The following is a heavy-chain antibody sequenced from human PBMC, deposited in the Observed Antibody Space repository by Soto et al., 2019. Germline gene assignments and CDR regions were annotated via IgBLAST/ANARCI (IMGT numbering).Heavy chain of an antibody. V-gene: IGHV3-30*18. Sequence: PGGSLRLSCAASGFTFSSYGMHWVRQAPGKGLEWVAVISYDRSNKYYTDSVKGRFTISRDNSKNTLYLQMNSLRVEDTAVYYCAKSHCSSTSCYPLYYYYYGMDVWGQGTTVTVSS. D-gene: IGHD2-2*01. CDR2: ISYDRSNK. CDR1: GFTFSSYG. CDR3: AKSHCSSTSCYPLYYYYYGMDV. J-gene: IGHJ6*02.